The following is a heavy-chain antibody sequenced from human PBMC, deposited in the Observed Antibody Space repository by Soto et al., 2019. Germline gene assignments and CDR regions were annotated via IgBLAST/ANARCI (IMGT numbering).Heavy chain of an antibody. CDR2: ISYDGSNK. CDR3: AKDFVVVAATPGYYYGMDV. CDR1: GFTFSSYG. Sequence: GGSLRLSCAASGFTFSSYGMHWVRQAPGKGLEWVAVISYDGSNKYYADSVKGRFTISRDNSKNTLYLQMNSLRAEDTAVYYCAKDFVVVAATPGYYYGMDVWGQGTTVTVSS. V-gene: IGHV3-30*18. D-gene: IGHD2-15*01. J-gene: IGHJ6*02.